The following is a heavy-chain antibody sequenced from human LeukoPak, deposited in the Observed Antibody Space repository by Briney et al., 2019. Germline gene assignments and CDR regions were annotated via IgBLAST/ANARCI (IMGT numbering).Heavy chain of an antibody. D-gene: IGHD6-13*01. CDR2: IYHSGST. CDR3: AVGYSSSWYTYHYYGMDV. Sequence: SGTLSLTCAVSGGSISSGGYSWSWIRQPPGKGLEWIGYIYHSGSTYYNPSLKSRVTISVDRSKNQFSLKLSSVTAADTAVYYCAVGYSSSWYTYHYYGMDVWGQGTTVTVSS. CDR1: GGSISSGGYS. J-gene: IGHJ6*02. V-gene: IGHV4-30-2*01.